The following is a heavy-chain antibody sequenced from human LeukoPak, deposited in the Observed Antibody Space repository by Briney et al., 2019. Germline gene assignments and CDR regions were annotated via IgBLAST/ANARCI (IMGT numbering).Heavy chain of an antibody. J-gene: IGHJ5*01. CDR1: GGSFSGYY. Sequence: SETLSLTCAVYGGSFSGYYWSWIRQPPGKGLEWIGEINHSGSTNYNPSLKSRVTISVDTSKNQFSLKLSSVTAADTAVYYCARDLMYNYDSSGYYQEGVNWFDSWGQGTLVTVSS. V-gene: IGHV4-34*01. CDR2: INHSGST. D-gene: IGHD3-22*01. CDR3: ARDLMYNYDSSGYYQEGVNWFDS.